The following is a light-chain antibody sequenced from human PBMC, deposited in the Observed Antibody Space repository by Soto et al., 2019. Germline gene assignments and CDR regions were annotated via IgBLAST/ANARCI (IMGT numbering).Light chain of an antibody. J-gene: IGKJ1*01. V-gene: IGKV3-15*01. CDR2: CAS. Sequence: EIVMTQSPATLSVSPGERATLSCRASQSVSSNLAGYQQKPGQAPRLLIYCASTRATGIPPSFSGSGSGTEFTLTISSLQSEDFAVYYCQQYNNWPPWTFGQGTKVEIK. CDR1: QSVSSN. CDR3: QQYNNWPPWT.